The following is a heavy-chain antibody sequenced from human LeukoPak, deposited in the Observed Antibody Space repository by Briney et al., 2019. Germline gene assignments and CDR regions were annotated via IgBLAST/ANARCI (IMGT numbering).Heavy chain of an antibody. CDR2: IYPGDSDT. J-gene: IGHJ4*02. CDR1: GYSFTTYW. V-gene: IGHV5-51*01. CDR3: ARRAYGDYGLSLDY. Sequence: ESLKISCKGSGYSFTTYWIGWVRQMPGKGLEWMGIIYPGDSDTKYSPSFQGQVTISAEKSISTAYLHWSSLKASDTAMYYCARRAYGDYGLSLDYWGQGTLVTVSS. D-gene: IGHD4-17*01.